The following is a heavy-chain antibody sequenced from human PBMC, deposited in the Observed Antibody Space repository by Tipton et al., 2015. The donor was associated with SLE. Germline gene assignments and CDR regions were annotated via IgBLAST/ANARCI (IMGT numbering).Heavy chain of an antibody. CDR3: ARISLSPGASLGRYFDV. V-gene: IGHV4-59*01. D-gene: IGHD3-16*01. CDR1: GDSIRSNN. CDR2: VYYSGGT. Sequence: LRLSCTVSGDSIRSNNWSWLRQPPGKGLEWIGYVYYSGGTNYNSSFNSRVTMSVDTSMNQLSLKLDSCTAADTAVYYCARISLSPGASLGRYFDVWGRVTLVTVSS. J-gene: IGHJ2*01.